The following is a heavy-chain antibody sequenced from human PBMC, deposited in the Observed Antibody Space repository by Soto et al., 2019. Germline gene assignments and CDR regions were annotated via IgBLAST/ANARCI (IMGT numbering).Heavy chain of an antibody. Sequence: GGSLRLSCAASGFTFSTYSMNWVRQAPGKGLEWVSSISGSGNYTHYADFLRGRFTISRDNAKNSLYLQMNSLRAEDTAVYYCARPVYYCSSTSCPRGGYYYGMDVWGQGTTVTVSS. V-gene: IGHV3-21*01. D-gene: IGHD2-2*01. CDR3: ARPVYYCSSTSCPRGGYYYGMDV. CDR1: GFTFSTYS. CDR2: ISGSGNYT. J-gene: IGHJ6*02.